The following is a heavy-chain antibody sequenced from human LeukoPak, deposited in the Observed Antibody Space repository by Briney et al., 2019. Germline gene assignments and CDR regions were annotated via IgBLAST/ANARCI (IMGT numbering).Heavy chain of an antibody. V-gene: IGHV4-34*01. D-gene: IGHD3-10*01. Sequence: SETLSLTRAVYGGSFSGYYWSWIRQPPGKGLEWIGEINHSGSTNYNPSLKSRVTISIDTSKNQFSLKLSSVTAADMAVYYCARVNGSGNLRRNDYGMDVWGQGTTVT. CDR1: GGSFSGYY. CDR3: ARVNGSGNLRRNDYGMDV. J-gene: IGHJ6*02. CDR2: INHSGST.